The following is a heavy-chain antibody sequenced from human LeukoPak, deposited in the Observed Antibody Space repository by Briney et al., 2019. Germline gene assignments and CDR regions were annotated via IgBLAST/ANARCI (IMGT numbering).Heavy chain of an antibody. CDR1: GGTFSSYA. CDR2: IIPIFGTA. Sequence: GASVKVSCKASGGTFSSYAISWVRQAPGQGLEWMGGIIPIFGTANYAQKFQGRVTITTDESTSTAYMELSSLRSEDTAVYYCARDRYQQRGTYYYDSSGYRGMDVWGKGTTVTVSS. D-gene: IGHD3-22*01. J-gene: IGHJ6*03. CDR3: ARDRYQQRGTYYYDSSGYRGMDV. V-gene: IGHV1-69*05.